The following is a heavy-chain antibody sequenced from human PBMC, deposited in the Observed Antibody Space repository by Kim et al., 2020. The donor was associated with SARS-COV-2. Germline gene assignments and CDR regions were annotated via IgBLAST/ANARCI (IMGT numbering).Heavy chain of an antibody. J-gene: IGHJ4*02. CDR1: GYTFNTYW. CDR3: ARPGRVATSDYFDY. D-gene: IGHD5-12*01. V-gene: IGHV5-51*01. Sequence: GESLKISCRGSGYTFNTYWIGWVRQMPGKGLEWMGIVYPGDSDARYSPSFQGQVTISADKSISTAYLQWSSLKASDTAMYYCARPGRVATSDYFDYWAREPWSPSP. CDR2: VYPGDSDA.